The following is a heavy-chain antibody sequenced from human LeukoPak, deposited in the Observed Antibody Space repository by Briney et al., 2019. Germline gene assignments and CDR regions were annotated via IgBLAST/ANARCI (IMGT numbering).Heavy chain of an antibody. CDR1: GFSFGLYS. Sequence: GGSLRLSCVASGFSFGLYSMKWVRQAPGKGLEWVSYISDTSAMYYADSVRGRFTISRDNAKNSLFLQMSSLRVEDTGVYYCARDGGYSGYDADCWGQGTLVTVSS. CDR2: ISDTSAM. CDR3: ARDGGYSGYDADC. J-gene: IGHJ4*02. D-gene: IGHD5-12*01. V-gene: IGHV3-48*01.